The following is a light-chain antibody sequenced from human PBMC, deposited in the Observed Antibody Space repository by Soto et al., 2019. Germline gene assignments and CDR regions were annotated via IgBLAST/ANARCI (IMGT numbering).Light chain of an antibody. CDR2: GAS. Sequence: ETVMTQSPATLSVSPGERAILSCRASQSIGNNLAWYQQKLGQAPRLLIYGASTRAAGIPARFSGSGSGTEFTLTISSLQSEDFAVYYCQQCDNWPPWTFGQGTRVEV. CDR3: QQCDNWPPWT. V-gene: IGKV3-15*01. J-gene: IGKJ1*01. CDR1: QSIGNN.